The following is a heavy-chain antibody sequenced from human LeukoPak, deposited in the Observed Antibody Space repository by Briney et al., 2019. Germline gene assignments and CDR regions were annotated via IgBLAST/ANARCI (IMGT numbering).Heavy chain of an antibody. V-gene: IGHV3-23*01. J-gene: IGHJ4*02. CDR3: AKDSMVRGVTLPYFDY. CDR1: GFTFSSYA. CDR2: ISGSGGST. Sequence: PGGSLRLSCAASGFTFSSYAMSWVRQAPGKGLEWVSAISGSGGSTYCADSVKGRFTISRDNSKNTLYLQMNSLRAEDTAVYYCAKDSMVRGVTLPYFDYWGQGTLVTVSS. D-gene: IGHD3-10*01.